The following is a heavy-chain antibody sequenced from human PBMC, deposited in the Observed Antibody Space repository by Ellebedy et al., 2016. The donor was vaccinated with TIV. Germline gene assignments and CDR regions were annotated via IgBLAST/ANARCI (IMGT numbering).Heavy chain of an antibody. CDR1: GGTFSNYG. Sequence: AASVKVSCKASGGTFSNYGISWVRQAPGQGLEWMGGIIPAFVTTNYAQTFHGRVTITADDSSSTAFMEVRSLRSDDTGVYYCARDMRRVIFGAETWFDLWGQGTLVTVSS. CDR3: ARDMRRVIFGAETWFDL. D-gene: IGHD3-3*01. V-gene: IGHV1-69*13. CDR2: IIPAFVTT. J-gene: IGHJ5*02.